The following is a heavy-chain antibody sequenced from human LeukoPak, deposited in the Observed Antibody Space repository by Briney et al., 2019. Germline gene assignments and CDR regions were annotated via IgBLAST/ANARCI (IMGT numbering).Heavy chain of an antibody. CDR2: IWYDGSNK. CDR3: ARVANMDYFDY. J-gene: IGHJ4*02. CDR1: GFTFSSYG. D-gene: IGHD2/OR15-2a*01. V-gene: IGHV3-33*01. Sequence: QPGRSLRLSCAASGFTFSSYGMHWVRQAPGKGLEWVAVIWYDGSNKYYADSVKGRFTISRDNSKNTLYLQMNSLRAEDTAVYYCARVANMDYFDYWGQGTLVTVSS.